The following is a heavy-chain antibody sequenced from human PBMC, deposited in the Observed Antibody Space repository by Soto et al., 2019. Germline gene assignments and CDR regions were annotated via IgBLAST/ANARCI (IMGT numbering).Heavy chain of an antibody. V-gene: IGHV3-23*01. CDR1: RFSFHIFA. D-gene: IGHD3-22*01. CDR3: AKDPTSYDSSAQFDS. Sequence: GESLTLSCAASRFSFHIFAMNWVSKASGKGLEWVSGISGGGGSTYYADSVKGRFTISRDNSNNTLYLQMNSLRAEDTAVYYCAKDPTSYDSSAQFDSWGQGT. J-gene: IGHJ4*02. CDR2: ISGGGGST.